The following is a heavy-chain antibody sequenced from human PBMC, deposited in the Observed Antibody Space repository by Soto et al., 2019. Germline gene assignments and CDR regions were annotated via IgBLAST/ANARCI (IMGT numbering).Heavy chain of an antibody. Sequence: AGGSLRLSCAASGFTLTSYSMNWVRQAPGKGLEWVSYISSSTSTKYYADSVKGRFTISRDTASNSVFLEMNSLRAEDTAVYYCARGPKGRPGVYFDYWGQGTLVTVSS. CDR1: GFTLTSYS. D-gene: IGHD6-6*01. J-gene: IGHJ4*02. V-gene: IGHV3-48*01. CDR2: ISSSTSTK. CDR3: ARGPKGRPGVYFDY.